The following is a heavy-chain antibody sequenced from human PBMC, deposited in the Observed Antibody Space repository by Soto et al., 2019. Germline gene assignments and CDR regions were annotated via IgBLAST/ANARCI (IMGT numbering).Heavy chain of an antibody. V-gene: IGHV3-33*01. J-gene: IGHJ6*02. Sequence: PGGSLRLSCAASGFTFSSYGMHWVRQAPGKGLEWVAVIWYDGSNKYYADSVKGRFTISRDNSKNTLYLQMNSLRAEDTAVYYCARRSYSSSYGMDVWGQGTTVTVSS. D-gene: IGHD6-6*01. CDR3: ARRSYSSSYGMDV. CDR1: GFTFSSYG. CDR2: IWYDGSNK.